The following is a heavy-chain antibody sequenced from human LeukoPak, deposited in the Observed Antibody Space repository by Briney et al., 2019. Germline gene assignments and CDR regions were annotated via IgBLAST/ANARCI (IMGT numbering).Heavy chain of an antibody. Sequence: GESLKISCQASGYTFTTYWIGWVRQLPGKGLEWMGVIYPGDSDTTYSPSFEGQVTISADKSISAAYLQWSSLKDSDTAIYYCARRGGSFRDDAFDIWGQGTMVTVSS. J-gene: IGHJ3*02. CDR1: GYTFTTYW. CDR3: ARRGGSFRDDAFDI. V-gene: IGHV5-51*01. CDR2: IYPGDSDT. D-gene: IGHD1-26*01.